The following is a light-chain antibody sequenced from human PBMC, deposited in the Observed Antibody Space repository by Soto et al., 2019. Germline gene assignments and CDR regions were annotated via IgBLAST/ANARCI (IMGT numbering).Light chain of an antibody. Sequence: EIVLTQSPGTLSLSPGERATLSCRASQSVSSSYLAWYQQKPGQAPRLLIYGASSRATGIPDRFSGSGSGTEFTLTIRRLEPEDFEVYYCQQYGSSPWTFGQGTKVEIK. CDR3: QQYGSSPWT. J-gene: IGKJ1*01. CDR2: GAS. CDR1: QSVSSSY. V-gene: IGKV3-20*01.